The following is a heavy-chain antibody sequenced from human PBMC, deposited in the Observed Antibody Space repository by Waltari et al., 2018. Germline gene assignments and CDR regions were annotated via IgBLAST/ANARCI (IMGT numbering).Heavy chain of an antibody. J-gene: IGHJ3*02. Sequence: QVQLQESGPGLVKPSETLSLTCTVSGGSISSHYWSWFRQPPGKGLEWIGYIYYSGSTNYNPSLKSRVTISVDTSKNQFSLKLSSVTAADTAVYYCAGRDGYNQEAFDIWGQGTMVTVSS. CDR3: AGRDGYNQEAFDI. V-gene: IGHV4-59*11. D-gene: IGHD5-12*01. CDR1: GGSISSHY. CDR2: IYYSGST.